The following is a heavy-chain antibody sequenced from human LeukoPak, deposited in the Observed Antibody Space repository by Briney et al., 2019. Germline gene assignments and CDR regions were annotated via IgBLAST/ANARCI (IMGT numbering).Heavy chain of an antibody. CDR3: AKELDTMFFDY. J-gene: IGHJ4*02. D-gene: IGHD3-10*02. CDR2: AGWAGGTT. Sequence: GGSLRLSCATSGFTFDRYTIHWVRQAPGKGLEWVSLAGWAGGTTFYSDSVRGRFTISRDSGRKSVYLQMNSLTTDDTAFYFCAKELDTMFFDYWGQGALVTVSS. V-gene: IGHV3-43*01. CDR1: GFTFDRYT.